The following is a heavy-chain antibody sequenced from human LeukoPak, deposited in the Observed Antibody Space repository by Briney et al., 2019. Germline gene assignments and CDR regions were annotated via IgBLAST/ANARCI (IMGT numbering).Heavy chain of an antibody. CDR1: GYTFTSYG. CDR2: ISAYNGNT. CDR3: ARDVPTCYYDSSGYPDY. V-gene: IGHV1-18*04. Sequence: ASVKVSCKASGYTFTSYGISWVRQAPGQGLEWMGWISAYNGNTNYAQRLQGRVTMTTDTSTSTAYMELRSLRSDDTAVYYCARDVPTCYYDSSGYPDYWGQGTLVTVSS. J-gene: IGHJ4*02. D-gene: IGHD3-22*01.